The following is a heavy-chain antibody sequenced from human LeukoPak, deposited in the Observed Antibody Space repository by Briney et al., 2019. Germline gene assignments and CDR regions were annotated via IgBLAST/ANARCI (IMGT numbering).Heavy chain of an antibody. Sequence: GGSLRLSCAASGFTFSSYAMSWVRQAPGKGLEWVSAISGSGGSTYYADSVKGRFTISRDNSKNTLYLQMNSLRAEDTAVYYCAKGKGSTNRLYYYYYYGMDVWGQGTTVTVSS. CDR1: GFTFSSYA. J-gene: IGHJ6*02. CDR2: ISGSGGST. D-gene: IGHD2-2*01. V-gene: IGHV3-23*01. CDR3: AKGKGSTNRLYYYYYYGMDV.